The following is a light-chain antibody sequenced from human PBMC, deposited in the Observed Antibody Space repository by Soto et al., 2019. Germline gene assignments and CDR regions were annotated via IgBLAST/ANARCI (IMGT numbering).Light chain of an antibody. CDR3: QQYDNSAWT. J-gene: IGKJ1*01. CDR2: GAS. V-gene: IGKV3-20*01. CDR1: QSVSSRY. Sequence: ESLLTQSPGSLSLYQGERATISCRASQSVSSRYLAWYQQKPGQAPRLLIYGASSRATGIPDRFSGSGSGTDFTLTISRLEPEDHAVYYCQQYDNSAWTFGQGTKL.